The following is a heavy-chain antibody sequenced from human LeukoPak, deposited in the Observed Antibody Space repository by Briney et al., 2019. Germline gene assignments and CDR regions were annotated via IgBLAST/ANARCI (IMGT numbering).Heavy chain of an antibody. V-gene: IGHV3-15*01. Sequence: GGSLILSCAASGFTFPNAWMSWVRQAPGKGLEWVGHIKSKTDGGTTDYAAPVKGRFIISRDDSKHTLYLQMTSLKTDDTSLYYCAKYDTSVNFDYWGQGTLVTLSS. J-gene: IGHJ4*02. CDR1: GFTFPNAW. D-gene: IGHD3-22*01. CDR2: IKSKTDGGTT. CDR3: AKYDTSVNFDY.